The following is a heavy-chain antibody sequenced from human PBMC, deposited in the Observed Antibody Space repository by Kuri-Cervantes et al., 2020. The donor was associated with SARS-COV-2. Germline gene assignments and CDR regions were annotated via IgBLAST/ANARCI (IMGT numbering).Heavy chain of an antibody. CDR3: AKDRVGVQDF. Sequence: GGSLRLSCAASGFNFSRTDMHWVRQAPGKGLEWVAVISHDGKYKKCIASGKGRFTISRDNSQNTLYLHMKSLRSEDTAMYYCAKDRVGVQDFWGQGTLVTVSS. V-gene: IGHV3-30*18. CDR2: ISHDGKYK. J-gene: IGHJ4*02. D-gene: IGHD2-21*01. CDR1: GFNFSRTD.